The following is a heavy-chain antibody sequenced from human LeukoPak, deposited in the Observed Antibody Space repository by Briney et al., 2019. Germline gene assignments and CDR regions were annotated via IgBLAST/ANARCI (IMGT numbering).Heavy chain of an antibody. CDR1: GFTFGDYA. CDR2: IRSKTYGGTT. V-gene: IGHV3-49*04. CDR3: TRDPALAYCRGDCCFDY. Sequence: GGSLRLSCTASGFTFGDYAMSWVRQAPGKGLEWVGFIRSKTYGGTTGYAASVKGRFTISRDDSKSIAYLQMKSLKTEDTAVYYCTRDPALAYCRGDCCFDYWGQGTLVTVSS. J-gene: IGHJ4*02. D-gene: IGHD2-21*02.